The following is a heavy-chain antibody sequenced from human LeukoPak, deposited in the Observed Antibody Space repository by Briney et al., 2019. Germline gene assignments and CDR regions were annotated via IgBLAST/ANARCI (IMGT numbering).Heavy chain of an antibody. D-gene: IGHD6-19*01. CDR3: AKDIEYSSGWYGGFDY. CDR1: GFTFGDYA. CDR2: ISWNSGSI. V-gene: IGHV3-9*03. Sequence: PGGSLRLSCAASGFTFGDYAMHWVRQAPGKGLEWVSGISWNSGSIGYADSVKGRFTISRDNAKNSLYLQMNSLRAEDMALYYCAKDIEYSSGWYGGFDYWGQGTLVTVSS. J-gene: IGHJ4*02.